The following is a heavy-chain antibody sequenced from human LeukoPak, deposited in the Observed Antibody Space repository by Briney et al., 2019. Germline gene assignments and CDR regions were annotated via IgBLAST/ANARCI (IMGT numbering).Heavy chain of an antibody. CDR3: ARDHIVATIRAFDI. CDR2: IYYSGST. V-gene: IGHV4-31*03. D-gene: IGHD5-12*01. CDR1: GGSNSSGGYY. Sequence: PSQALSLTCTVSGGSNSSGGYYWSWIRQHPGKGLEWIGYIYYSGSTYYNPSLKSRVTISVDTSKNQFSLKLSSVTAADTAVYYCARDHIVATIRAFDIWGQGTMVTVSS. J-gene: IGHJ3*02.